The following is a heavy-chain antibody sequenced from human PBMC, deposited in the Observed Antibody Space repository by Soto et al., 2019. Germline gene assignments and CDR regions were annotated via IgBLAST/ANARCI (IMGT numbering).Heavy chain of an antibody. Sequence: PSETLSLTCTVSGGSISSYYWSWIRQPPGKGLEWIGYIYYSGGTNYNPSLKSRVTISVDTSKNQFSLELSSVTAADTAVYYCARIGYSSSPTGYYYYGMDVWGQGTTVTV. V-gene: IGHV4-59*01. D-gene: IGHD6-13*01. CDR3: ARIGYSSSPTGYYYYGMDV. CDR1: GGSISSYY. CDR2: IYYSGGT. J-gene: IGHJ6*01.